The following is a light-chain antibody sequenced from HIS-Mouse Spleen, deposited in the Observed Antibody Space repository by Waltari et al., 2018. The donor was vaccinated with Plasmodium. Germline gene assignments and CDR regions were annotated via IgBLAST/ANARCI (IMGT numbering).Light chain of an antibody. CDR1: SSDVGSYNL. V-gene: IGLV2-23*01. Sequence: QSALTQPASVSGSPGQSITISCTGTSSDVGSYNLVSWYQQHPGKAPKLMIYEGSKRPSGVSKRCSGSKSGNKASLTISGLQAEDEADYYCCSYAGSSTYVFGTGTKVTVL. CDR3: CSYAGSSTYV. J-gene: IGLJ1*01. CDR2: EGS.